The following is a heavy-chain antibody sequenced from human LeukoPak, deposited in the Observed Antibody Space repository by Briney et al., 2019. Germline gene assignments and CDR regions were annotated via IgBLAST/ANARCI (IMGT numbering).Heavy chain of an antibody. J-gene: IGHJ4*02. CDR1: GFTFRNYG. Sequence: GGSLRLSCAASGFTFRNYGMNWVRQAPGKGLEWVGVIWYDGSEKYYADSVKGRFTISRDNSKNSLYLQMNSLRAEDTAVYYCARDGDYAKPDYWGQGTLVTVSS. CDR2: IWYDGSEK. V-gene: IGHV3-33*01. CDR3: ARDGDYAKPDY. D-gene: IGHD4-17*01.